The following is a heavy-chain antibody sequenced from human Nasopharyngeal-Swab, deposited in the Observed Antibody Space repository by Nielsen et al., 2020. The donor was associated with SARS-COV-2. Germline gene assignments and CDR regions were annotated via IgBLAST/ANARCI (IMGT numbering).Heavy chain of an antibody. V-gene: IGHV1-8*01. CDR3: ARVGRLSANVDIVATSLDV. Sequence: ASVKVSCKASGYTFTSYAINWVRQATGQGLEWMGWMNPNSGNTGYAQKFQGRVTMTRNTSISTAYMELSSLRSEDTAVYYCARVGRLSANVDIVATSLDVWGKGTTVTVSS. J-gene: IGHJ6*04. CDR1: GYTFTSYA. CDR2: MNPNSGNT. D-gene: IGHD5-12*01.